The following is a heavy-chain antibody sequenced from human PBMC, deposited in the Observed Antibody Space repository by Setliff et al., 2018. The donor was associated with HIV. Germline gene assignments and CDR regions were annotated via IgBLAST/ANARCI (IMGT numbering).Heavy chain of an antibody. CDR1: GGSISSYY. CDR2: ISYNGKT. J-gene: IGHJ3*02. D-gene: IGHD3-22*01. Sequence: SETLSLTCTVSGGSISSYYWSWIRQPPGKGLEWIGYISYNGKTDYNSSLKNRVTLSVDTSNNQFSLMMTSVTAADTAVYYCARAGDYYDTRNYLTRGPTAFDIWGQGTMVTVSS. CDR3: ARAGDYYDTRNYLTRGPTAFDI. V-gene: IGHV4-59*01.